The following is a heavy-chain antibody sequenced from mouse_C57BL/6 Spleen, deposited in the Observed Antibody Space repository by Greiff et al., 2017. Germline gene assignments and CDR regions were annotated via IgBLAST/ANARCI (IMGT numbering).Heavy chain of an antibody. CDR2: IYPSDSET. J-gene: IGHJ1*03. Sequence: QVQLQPPGAELVRPGSSVKLSCTASGYTFTSYWLDWVKQRPGQGLEWIGNIYPSDSETHYNQKFTDKATLTVDKSSSTAYMQLSSLRSEDSAVYYCARRLRRYFDVWGTGTTVTVSS. D-gene: IGHD2-4*01. V-gene: IGHV1-61*01. CDR3: ARRLRRYFDV. CDR1: GYTFTSYW.